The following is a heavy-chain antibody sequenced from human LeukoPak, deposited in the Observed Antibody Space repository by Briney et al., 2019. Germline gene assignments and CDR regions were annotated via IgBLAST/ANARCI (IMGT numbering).Heavy chain of an antibody. CDR3: ARGPWYTSSSWFDP. D-gene: IGHD6-6*01. V-gene: IGHV4-39*01. Sequence: SETLSLTCTVSGGSISSSSYYWGWIRQPPGKGLEWIGSIYYSGSTYYNPSLKSRVTISVDTSKNQFSLKLSSVTAADTAVYYCARGPWYTSSSWFDPWGQGTLVTVSS. CDR1: GGSISSSSYY. J-gene: IGHJ5*02. CDR2: IYYSGST.